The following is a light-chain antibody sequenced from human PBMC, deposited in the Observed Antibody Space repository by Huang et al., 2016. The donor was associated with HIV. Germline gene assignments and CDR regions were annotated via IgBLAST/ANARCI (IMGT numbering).Light chain of an antibody. V-gene: IGKV3-11*01. J-gene: IGKJ3*01. Sequence: EIVLTQSPATPSLSPGERATLSCRASQSVGSFLAWYQQKPGQAPILLIYDASYRATGIPARFSGSGSGTDFTLTISSLEPEDFAVYYCQQRTYSFTFGPGTKVD. CDR3: QQRTYSFT. CDR2: DAS. CDR1: QSVGSF.